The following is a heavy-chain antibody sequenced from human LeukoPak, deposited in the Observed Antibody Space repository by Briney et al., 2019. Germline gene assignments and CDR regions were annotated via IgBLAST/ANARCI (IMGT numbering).Heavy chain of an antibody. CDR1: GGSISSSSYY. J-gene: IGHJ4*02. D-gene: IGHD5-18*01. CDR2: IYYSGST. Sequence: TSETLSLTCTVSGGSISSSSYYWGWIRQPPGKGLEWIGSIYYSGSTYYNPSLKSRVTISVDTSKNQFSLKLSSVTAADTAVYYCARLQLWYYFDYWGQGTLVTVSS. V-gene: IGHV4-39*07. CDR3: ARLQLWYYFDY.